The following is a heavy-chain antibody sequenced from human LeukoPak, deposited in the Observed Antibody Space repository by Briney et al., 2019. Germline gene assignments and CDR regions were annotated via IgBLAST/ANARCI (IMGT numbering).Heavy chain of an antibody. V-gene: IGHV4-34*01. CDR2: INHSGST. CDR1: GGSFSGYY. CDR3: ARGGYCSGGSCYHNWFDP. Sequence: KSSETLSLTCAVYGGSFSGYYWSWIRQPPGKGLEWIGEINHSGSTNYNPSLKSRVTIPVDTSKNQFSLKLSSVTAADTAVYYCARGGYCSGGSCYHNWFDPWGQGTLVTVSS. D-gene: IGHD2-15*01. J-gene: IGHJ5*02.